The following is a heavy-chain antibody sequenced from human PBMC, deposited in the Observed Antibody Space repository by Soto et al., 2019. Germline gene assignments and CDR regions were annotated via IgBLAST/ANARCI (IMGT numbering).Heavy chain of an antibody. CDR1: GASISSGHW. J-gene: IGHJ6*02. CDR2: IYHDGIT. CDR3: ARGSLWFGAHNYGLDV. Sequence: PSETLSLTCAGSGASISSGHWWRWVRQPPGKGLEWIGEIYHDGITNYNPSLKSRVATSVDKSKNHFSLNLTSVTAADTAVYYCARGSLWFGAHNYGLDVWGQGAAVT. V-gene: IGHV4-4*02. D-gene: IGHD3-10*01.